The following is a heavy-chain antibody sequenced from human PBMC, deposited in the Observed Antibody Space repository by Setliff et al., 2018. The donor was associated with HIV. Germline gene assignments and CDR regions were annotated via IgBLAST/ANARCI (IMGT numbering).Heavy chain of an antibody. D-gene: IGHD6-19*01. Sequence: SETLSLTCNVSGGSISRNYYWGWIRQPPDKGLEWIGSFHYSGSTSYNPSLRSRVTISVDTSKNQLSLKLTSVTAADTAVYYCARGRAEYVAVAVMGSWFDPWGQGTPVTVSS. J-gene: IGHJ5*02. CDR2: FHYSGST. CDR3: ARGRAEYVAVAVMGSWFDP. V-gene: IGHV4-39*01. CDR1: GGSISRNYY.